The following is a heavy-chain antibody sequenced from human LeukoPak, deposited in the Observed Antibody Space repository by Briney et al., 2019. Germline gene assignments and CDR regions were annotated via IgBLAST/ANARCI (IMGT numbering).Heavy chain of an antibody. CDR1: GGSISSSSYY. D-gene: IGHD2-2*01. J-gene: IGHJ4*02. CDR2: IYHSGST. V-gene: IGHV4-39*01. Sequence: SETLSLTCTVSGGSISSSSYYWGWIRQPPGKGLEWIGSIYHSGSTYYNPSLKSRVTISADMSKNQFSLKLSSVTAADTAVYYCARYSSRRDSYYFDSWGQGTLVTVSS. CDR3: ARYSSRRDSYYFDS.